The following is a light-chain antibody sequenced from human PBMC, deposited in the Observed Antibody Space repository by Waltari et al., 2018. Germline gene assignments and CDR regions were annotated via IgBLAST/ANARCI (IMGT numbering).Light chain of an antibody. V-gene: IGLV2-18*02. J-gene: IGLJ3*02. CDR2: EVT. Sequence: QSALTQPPSVSGSPGQSVTLSCTGTNRDVGYFNRFPWYQKAPGTAPKLLIFEVTNPPPGVPDRFSGSKSGNTASLTISGLQADDETDYYCMSYTTSDTWVFGGGTKVTVL. CDR3: MSYTTSDTWV. CDR1: NRDVGYFNR.